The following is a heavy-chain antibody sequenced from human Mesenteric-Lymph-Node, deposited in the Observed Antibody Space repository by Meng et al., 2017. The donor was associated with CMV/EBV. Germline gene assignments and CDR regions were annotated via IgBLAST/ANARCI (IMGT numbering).Heavy chain of an antibody. D-gene: IGHD4-23*01. V-gene: IGHV4-34*01. CDR2: INHSVST. J-gene: IGHJ4*02. Sequence: QGPLQEVGACMLHPSEPLSPPCAVYGGSFRGYYWSWIRQPPGQGLEWIGEINHSVSTNYNPSLKSRVTISVDTSKNQFSLKLSSVTAADTAVYYCARHQRWLKSEGGFNYWGQGTLVTVSS. CDR3: ARHQRWLKSEGGFNY. CDR1: GGSFRGYY.